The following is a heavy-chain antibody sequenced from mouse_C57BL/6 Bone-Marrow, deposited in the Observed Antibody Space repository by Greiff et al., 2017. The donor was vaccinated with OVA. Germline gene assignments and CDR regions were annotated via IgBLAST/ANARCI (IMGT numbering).Heavy chain of an antibody. CDR1: GYTFTSYW. V-gene: IGHV1-64*01. D-gene: IGHD1-1*01. CDR2: IHPNSGST. J-gene: IGHJ2*01. Sequence: QVQLQQPGAELVKPGASVKLSCQASGYTFTSYWMHWVKQRPGQGLEWIGMIHPNSGSTNYNEKFKSKATLTVDKSSSTAYMQLSSLTSEDSAVYYCARLFTTVVAVDYWGQGTTLTVSS. CDR3: ARLFTTVVAVDY.